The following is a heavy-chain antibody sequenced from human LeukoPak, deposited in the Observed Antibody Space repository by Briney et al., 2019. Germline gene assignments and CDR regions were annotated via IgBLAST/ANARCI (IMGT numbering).Heavy chain of an antibody. CDR1: GYTFTGYY. CDR2: INPNSGGT. CDR3: ARICSSTSCYGGGDY. J-gene: IGHJ4*02. Sequence: ASVKVSCKASGYTFTGYYMHWVRQAPRQGLEWMGWINPNSGGTNYAQKFQGRVTMTRDTSISTAYMELSRLRSDDTAVYYGARICSSTSCYGGGDYWGQGTLVTVSS. D-gene: IGHD2-2*01. V-gene: IGHV1-2*02.